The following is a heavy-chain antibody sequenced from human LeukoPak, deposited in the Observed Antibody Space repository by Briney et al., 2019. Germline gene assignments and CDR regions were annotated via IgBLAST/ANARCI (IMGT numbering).Heavy chain of an antibody. CDR2: IYYSGST. J-gene: IGHJ5*02. D-gene: IGHD2-15*01. Sequence: SETLSLTCTVSGGSISSNSYYWGWIRQPPGKGLKWIGSIYYSGSTYYNPSLKSRVTISVDTSKNQFSLKLSSVTAADTAVYYWAREDGVVVAVNFDPWGQGTLVTVSS. CDR1: GGSISSNSYY. CDR3: AREDGVVVAVNFDP. V-gene: IGHV4-39*07.